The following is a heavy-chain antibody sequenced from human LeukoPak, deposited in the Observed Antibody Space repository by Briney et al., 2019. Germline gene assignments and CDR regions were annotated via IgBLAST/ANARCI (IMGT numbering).Heavy chain of an antibody. J-gene: IGHJ1*01. D-gene: IGHD4-11*01. Sequence: ASVKVSCKASGYTFTSYGITWVRQAPGQGLERMGWISAYNGNTNYAQKLQGRVTMTTDTSASTAYMELRSLRSDDTAVYYCARLIPAVTTLWGQGTLVTVSS. CDR2: ISAYNGNT. CDR3: ARLIPAVTTL. CDR1: GYTFTSYG. V-gene: IGHV1-18*01.